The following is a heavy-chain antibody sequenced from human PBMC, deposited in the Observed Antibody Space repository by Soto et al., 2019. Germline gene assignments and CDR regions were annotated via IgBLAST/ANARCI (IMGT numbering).Heavy chain of an antibody. Sequence: EVQLLESGGGSVQPGGALRLSCPASGFTFGNYAMRWVRQAPGKGLEWVSAIRGSGGAAYYADSVKGRLTISRDNAKNTGCLAMNSLSDDDSVVYYCANGWSPSAGDSHYFDAWGQGISVTVSS. CDR1: GFTFGNYA. CDR2: IRGSGGAA. CDR3: ANGWSPSAGDSHYFDA. V-gene: IGHV3-23*01. D-gene: IGHD3-3*01. J-gene: IGHJ4*02.